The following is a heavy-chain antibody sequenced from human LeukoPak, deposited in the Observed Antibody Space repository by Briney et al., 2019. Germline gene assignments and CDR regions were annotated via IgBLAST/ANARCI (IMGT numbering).Heavy chain of an antibody. CDR1: GGPFRGYY. V-gene: IGHV4-34*01. D-gene: IGHD3-22*01. CDR2: INHCGST. Sequence: SETLSLTCAVYGGPFRGYYWSWIRQPPGKGLEWIGEINHCGSTNYNPSLKSRVTISVDTSKNQFSLKLSSVTAADTAVYYCARGRGLGVSSGFYWGQGTLVTVSS. CDR3: ARGRGLGVSSGFY. J-gene: IGHJ4*02.